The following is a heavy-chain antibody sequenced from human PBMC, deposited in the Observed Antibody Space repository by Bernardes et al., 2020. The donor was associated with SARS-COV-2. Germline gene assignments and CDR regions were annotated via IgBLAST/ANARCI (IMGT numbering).Heavy chain of an antibody. Sequence: GGSLRLSCAASGFTFSGYSMNWVRQAPGKGLEWIACISDSGSTIYNADSVKGRFIISRDNAKNTLYLQMNSLRVEDAAMYYCVRSAFSGGSGYFFDSWGQRTLVTVSS. D-gene: IGHD3-22*01. J-gene: IGHJ4*02. CDR1: GFTFSGYS. CDR2: ISDSGSTI. CDR3: VRSAFSGGSGYFFDS. V-gene: IGHV3-48*04.